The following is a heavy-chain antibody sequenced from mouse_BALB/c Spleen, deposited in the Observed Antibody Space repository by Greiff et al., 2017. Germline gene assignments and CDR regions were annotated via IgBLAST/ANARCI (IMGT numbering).Heavy chain of an antibody. J-gene: IGHJ4*01. V-gene: IGHV1S81*02. CDR3: ARYGYLRAMDY. CDR2: INPSNGRT. Sequence: QVQLKESGAELARPGASVKLSCKASGYTFTSYWMHWVKQRPGQGLEWIGEINPSNGRTNYNEKFKSKATLTVDKSSSTAYMQLSSLTSEDSAVYYCARYGYLRAMDYWGQGTSVTVSS. CDR1: GYTFTSYW. D-gene: IGHD5-1-1*01.